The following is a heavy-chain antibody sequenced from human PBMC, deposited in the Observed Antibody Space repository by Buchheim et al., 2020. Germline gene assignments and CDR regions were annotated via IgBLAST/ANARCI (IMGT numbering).Heavy chain of an antibody. D-gene: IGHD3-3*01. J-gene: IGHJ4*02. V-gene: IGHV1-46*01. CDR3: ARESLRFLEWSTTYYFDY. CDR1: GYTFTSYY. CDR2: INPSGGST. Sequence: QVQLVQSGAEVKKPGASVKVSCKASGYTFTSYYMHWVRQAPGQGLEWMGIINPSGGSTSYAQKFQGRVTMTRDTSTSTVSMELSSLRSEDTAVYYCARESLRFLEWSTTYYFDYWGQGTL.